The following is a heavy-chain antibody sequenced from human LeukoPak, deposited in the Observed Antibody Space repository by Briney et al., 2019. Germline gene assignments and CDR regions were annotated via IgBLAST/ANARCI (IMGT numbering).Heavy chain of an antibody. D-gene: IGHD2-8*01. Sequence: SETLSLTCTVSGGSISRYYWSWIRQPPGKGLEWIGYIYYSGSTNYNPSLESRVTISADTSKNQFSLKLSSVTAADTAVYFCTAVYFCAKENGYWYFDYWGQGTLVTVSS. V-gene: IGHV4-59*01. CDR3: TAVYFCAKENGYWYFDY. CDR1: GGSISRYY. CDR2: IYYSGST. J-gene: IGHJ2*01.